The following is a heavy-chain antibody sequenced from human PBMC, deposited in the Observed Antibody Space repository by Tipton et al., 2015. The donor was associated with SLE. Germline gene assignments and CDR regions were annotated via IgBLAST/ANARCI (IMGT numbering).Heavy chain of an antibody. V-gene: IGHV1-69*13. CDR3: ARTDYPAYYAMDV. J-gene: IGHJ6*02. CDR2: IIPIFGTA. CDR1: GYTFLSYH. D-gene: IGHD4-11*01. Sequence: QSGAEVKKPGASVKVSCKASGYTFLSYHMFWVRQAPGQGLEWMGRIIPIFGTANYAQKFRGRVTITADESTSTAYMELSSLRSEDTAMYYCARTDYPAYYAMDVWGQGTTVTVSS.